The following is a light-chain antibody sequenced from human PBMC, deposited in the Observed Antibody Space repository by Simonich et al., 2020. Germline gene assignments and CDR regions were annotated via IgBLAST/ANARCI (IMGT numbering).Light chain of an antibody. CDR1: SSNIGINY. J-gene: IGLJ3*02. CDR3: GTWDSSLSAGV. V-gene: IGLV1-51*01. CDR2: DKK. Sequence: QSLLTQPPSVSAAPGQKVTISCSGSSSNIGINYVSGYQQSPGTAPKPLICDKKKRTSGIPDRFSRSKTGTSATLGITGLQTGDEADYYCGTWDSSLSAGVFGGGTKLTVL.